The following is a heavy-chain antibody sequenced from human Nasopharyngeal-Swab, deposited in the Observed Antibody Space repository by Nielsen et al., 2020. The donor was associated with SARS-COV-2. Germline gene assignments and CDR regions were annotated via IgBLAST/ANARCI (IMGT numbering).Heavy chain of an antibody. CDR2: LYSGGNT. J-gene: IGHJ4*02. D-gene: IGHD5-24*01. CDR1: GFIVSNTY. V-gene: IGHV3-53*01. Sequence: GESLKISCAASGFIVSNTYMSWVRQAPGKGPEWVSLLYSGGNTYYTDSVKGRFTVSRDKSKNTLYLQMNSLRADDTAVYFCARGGGDAYNPIDFWGQGTLVTVSS. CDR3: ARGGGDAYNPIDF.